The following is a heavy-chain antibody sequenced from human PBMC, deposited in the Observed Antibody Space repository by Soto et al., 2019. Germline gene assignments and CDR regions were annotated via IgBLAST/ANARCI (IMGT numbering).Heavy chain of an antibody. V-gene: IGHV3-74*01. Sequence: EVQLVESGGGLVQPGGSLRLSCAASGFTLSGRSMHWVRQAPGKGLVLVSGIDNAVTDSPYADSVKGRFTSSRDNAKNMLYLQMNMLRVEDTAVYYCARGCFGPDVWGKGTKVTVSS. CDR3: ARGCFGPDV. D-gene: IGHD3-10*01. J-gene: IGHJ6*04. CDR1: GFTLSGRS. CDR2: IDNAVTDS.